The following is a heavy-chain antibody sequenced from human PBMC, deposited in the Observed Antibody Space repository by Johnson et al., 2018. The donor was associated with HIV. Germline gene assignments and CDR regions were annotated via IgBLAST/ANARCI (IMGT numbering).Heavy chain of an antibody. D-gene: IGHD3-9*01. CDR1: GFTFNNAW. Sequence: VQLVESGGGLVKPGGSLRLSCAASGFTFNNAWMSWVRQAPGKGLEWVGRIKSKTDGGTTDYAAPVKGRFTISRDASKNTLNLQMNSLKTEDTAVYYCTTTLFQYYDMLPDKAAFDIWGQGTMVTVSS. J-gene: IGHJ3*02. CDR3: TTTLFQYYDMLPDKAAFDI. V-gene: IGHV3-15*01. CDR2: IKSKTDGGTT.